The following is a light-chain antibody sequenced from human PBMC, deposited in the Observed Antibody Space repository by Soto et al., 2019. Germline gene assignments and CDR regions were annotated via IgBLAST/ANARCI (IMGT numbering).Light chain of an antibody. J-gene: IGLJ2*01. Sequence: SYELTQPPSVSVSPGQTASITCSGDKLGDKYACWYQQKPGQSPVLVIYQDSKRPSGIPERFSGSNSGNTATLTISGTQAMDEADYYCQALGSSTYVVFGGGTKVTVL. CDR3: QALGSSTYVV. CDR1: KLGDKY. V-gene: IGLV3-1*01. CDR2: QDS.